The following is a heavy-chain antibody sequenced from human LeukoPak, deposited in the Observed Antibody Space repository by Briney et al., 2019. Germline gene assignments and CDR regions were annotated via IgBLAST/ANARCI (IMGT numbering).Heavy chain of an antibody. D-gene: IGHD3-22*01. CDR3: ARVGDTSGYYYADY. Sequence: GGSLRLSCEASGFTFSSYPIHWVRQASGKGLEWVAVISYDGSNEYYAQSVKGRFTISRDNSKNTLYLQMNSLRDEDTALYYCARVGDTSGYYYADYWGQGTVVTVSS. CDR2: ISYDGSNE. CDR1: GFTFSSYP. J-gene: IGHJ4*02. V-gene: IGHV3-30-3*01.